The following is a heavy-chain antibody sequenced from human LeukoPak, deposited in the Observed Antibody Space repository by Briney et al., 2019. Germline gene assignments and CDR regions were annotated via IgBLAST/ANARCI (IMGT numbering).Heavy chain of an antibody. J-gene: IGHJ3*02. CDR3: ARNLYDSSGPDAFDI. D-gene: IGHD3-22*01. CDR2: ISGSGSTI. Sequence: GGSLRLSCAASGFTFSDYYMTWIRQAPGKGLEWVSYISGSGSTIHYADSVKGRFTISRDNAKRSLYLHMNSLRAEDTAVYYCARNLYDSSGPDAFDIWGQGTMVTVSS. CDR1: GFTFSDYY. V-gene: IGHV3-11*01.